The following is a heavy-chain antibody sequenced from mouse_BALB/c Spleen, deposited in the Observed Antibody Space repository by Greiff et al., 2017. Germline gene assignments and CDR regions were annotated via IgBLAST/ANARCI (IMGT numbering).Heavy chain of an antibody. CDR1: GFSLTGYG. CDR3: ARDLMITTVYYYAMDY. Sequence: VQLQESGPGLVAPSQSLSITCTVSGFSLTGYGVNWVRQPPGKGLEWLGMIWGDGSTDYNSALKSRLSISKDNSKSQVFLKMNSLQTDDTARYYCARDLMITTVYYYAMDYWGQGTSVTVSS. CDR2: IWGDGST. D-gene: IGHD2-4*01. V-gene: IGHV2-6-7*01. J-gene: IGHJ4*01.